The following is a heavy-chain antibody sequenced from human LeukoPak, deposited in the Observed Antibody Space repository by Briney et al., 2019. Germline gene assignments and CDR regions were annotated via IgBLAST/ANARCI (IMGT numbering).Heavy chain of an antibody. CDR1: GFTFSSYG. CDR3: AKDYVITDYYDGSGHYYGKPDY. Sequence: GGSLRLSCAASGFTFSSYGISWVRQAPGKGLEWVSGISGSGGRTYYADSVKGRFTISRDNSKNTLYLQMNSLRAEDTAVYYCAKDYVITDYYDGSGHYYGKPDYWGQGTLVTVSS. V-gene: IGHV3-23*01. J-gene: IGHJ4*02. CDR2: ISGSGGRT. D-gene: IGHD3-22*01.